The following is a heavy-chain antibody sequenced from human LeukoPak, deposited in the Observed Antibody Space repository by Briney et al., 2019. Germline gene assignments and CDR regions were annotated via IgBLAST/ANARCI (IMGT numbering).Heavy chain of an antibody. J-gene: IGHJ4*02. CDR3: VRSDWYLES. CDR2: INRDGTEK. V-gene: IGHV3-7*04. Sequence: GGSLRLSCATSGFNFSESRMIWVGQAPGKGLQWVANINRDGTEKHFLDSVEGRFTISRDNAKKSLYLQMNTLRPQDTAVYFCVRSDWYLESWGQGTLVTVSS. CDR1: GFNFSESR. D-gene: IGHD2-21*01.